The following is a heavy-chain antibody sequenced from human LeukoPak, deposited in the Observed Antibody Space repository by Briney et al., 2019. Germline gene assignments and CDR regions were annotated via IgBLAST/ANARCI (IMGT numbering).Heavy chain of an antibody. CDR1: GGSFSGYY. Sequence: SETLSLTCAVYGGSFSGYYWSWIRQPPGKGLEWIGYIYYSGSTNYNPSLKSRVTISVDTSKNQFSLKLSSVTAADTAVYYCARIGPSYSSSWHGETDFDYWGQGTLVTVSS. CDR2: IYYSGST. D-gene: IGHD6-13*01. V-gene: IGHV4-59*01. J-gene: IGHJ4*02. CDR3: ARIGPSYSSSWHGETDFDY.